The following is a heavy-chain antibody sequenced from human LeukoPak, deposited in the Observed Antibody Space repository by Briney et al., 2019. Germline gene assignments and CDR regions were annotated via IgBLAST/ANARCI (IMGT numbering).Heavy chain of an antibody. V-gene: IGHV3-30*02. D-gene: IGHD6-13*01. CDR1: GFTFSSYA. CDR2: IRYDGSNK. J-gene: IGHJ5*02. Sequence: GGSLRLSCAASGFTFSSYAMHWVRQAPGKGLEWVAFIRYDGSNKYYADSVKGRFTISRDNSKNTLYLQMNSLRAEDTAVYYCAREVAAAGRNWFDPWGQGTLVTVSS. CDR3: AREVAAAGRNWFDP.